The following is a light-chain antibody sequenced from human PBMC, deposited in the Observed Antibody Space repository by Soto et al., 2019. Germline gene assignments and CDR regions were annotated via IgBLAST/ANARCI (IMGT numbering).Light chain of an antibody. V-gene: IGKV3D-15*01. CDR1: QSISDT. J-gene: IGKJ1*01. CDR3: QQYISSSGT. CDR2: GAS. Sequence: EIVMTQSPATLSVSPGGRATLSCRASQSISDTLAWYRQKPGQTPRLLIYGASIRATGIPARFSGSGSGTDFTLTISRLEPEDFAVYYCQQYISSSGTFGQGTKVDIK.